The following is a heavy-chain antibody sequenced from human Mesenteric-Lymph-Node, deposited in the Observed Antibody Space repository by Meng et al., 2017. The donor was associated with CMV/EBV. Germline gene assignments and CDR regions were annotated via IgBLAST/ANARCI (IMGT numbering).Heavy chain of an antibody. CDR1: GFTFSDYY. D-gene: IGHD2-2*01. Sequence: GESLKISCAASGFTFSDYYMSWIRQAPGKGLEWVSYISNSGNTIYYADSVKGRFTISRDNAKNSLYLQMNSLRAEDAAVYYCARPLGLCTSTSCPYYYYGMDVWGQGTTVTVSS. V-gene: IGHV3-11*01. CDR3: ARPLGLCTSTSCPYYYYGMDV. CDR2: ISNSGNTI. J-gene: IGHJ6*02.